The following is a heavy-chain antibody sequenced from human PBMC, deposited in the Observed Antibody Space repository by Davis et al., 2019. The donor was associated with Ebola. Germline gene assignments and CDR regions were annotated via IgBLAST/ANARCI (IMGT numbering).Heavy chain of an antibody. V-gene: IGHV1-18*01. CDR2: ISAYNGNT. Sequence: ASVKVSCKASGGTFSSYAISWVRQAPGQGLEWMGWISAYNGNTNYAQKLQGRVTMTTDTSTSTAYMDLRRLRSDDTAVYYCARDSVVPAAMGPYYYYYGMDVWGQGTTVTVSS. J-gene: IGHJ6*02. CDR3: ARDSVVPAAMGPYYYYYGMDV. CDR1: GGTFSSYA. D-gene: IGHD2-2*01.